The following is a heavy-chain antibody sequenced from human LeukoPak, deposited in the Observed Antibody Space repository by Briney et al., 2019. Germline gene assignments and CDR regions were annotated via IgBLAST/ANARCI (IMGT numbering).Heavy chain of an antibody. D-gene: IGHD3-10*01. CDR2: IIPILGIA. CDR3: ARDGSDGSGSYYEVY. Sequence: GASVKVSCKASGGTFSSYAISWVRQAPGQGLEWMGRIIPILGIANYAQKFQGRVTITADKSTSTAYMELSSLRSEDTAVYYCARDGSDGSGSYYEVYWGQGTLVTVSS. CDR1: GGTFSSYA. J-gene: IGHJ4*02. V-gene: IGHV1-69*04.